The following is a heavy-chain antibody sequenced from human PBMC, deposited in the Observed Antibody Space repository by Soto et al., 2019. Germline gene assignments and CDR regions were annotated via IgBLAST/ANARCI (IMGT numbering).Heavy chain of an antibody. CDR2: IYYSGST. V-gene: IGHV4-31*03. J-gene: IGHJ3*02. CDR3: ARDSPTTTVGAFDI. Sequence: SETLSLTCTVSGGSISSGGYYWSWIRHHPGKGLEWIGYIYYSGSTYYNPSLKSRVTISVDTSKNQFSLKLSSVTAADTAVYYCARDSPTTTVGAFDIWGQGTMVTVS. CDR1: GGSISSGGYY. D-gene: IGHD4-17*01.